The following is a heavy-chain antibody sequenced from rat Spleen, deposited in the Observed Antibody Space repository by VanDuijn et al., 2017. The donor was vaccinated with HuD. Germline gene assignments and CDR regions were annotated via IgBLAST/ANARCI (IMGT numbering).Heavy chain of an antibody. CDR1: GFTFSDYY. Sequence: EVQLVESDGGLVQPGRSLKLSCAASGFTFSDYYMAWVRQAPTKGLEWVATISYDDSRTYYRDSVKGRFTISRDNAKSTLYLQMDSLRSEHTATYYCARHVYNSYFDYWGQGVMVTVSS. V-gene: IGHV5-29*01. D-gene: IGHD1-4*01. CDR2: ISYDDSRT. J-gene: IGHJ2*01. CDR3: ARHVYNSYFDY.